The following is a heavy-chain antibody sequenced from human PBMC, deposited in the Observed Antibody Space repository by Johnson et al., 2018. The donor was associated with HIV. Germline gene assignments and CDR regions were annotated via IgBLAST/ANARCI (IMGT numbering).Heavy chain of an antibody. Sequence: QVQLVESGGGVVQPGRSLRLSCAASGFTFSSYAMHWVRQAPGKGLEWVAVIWYDGSNKYYADSVKGRFTISRDNSENTLYLQMNSLRVDDTAVYYCARSRSTRIAADAFDIWGQGTMVTVSS. V-gene: IGHV3-33*01. D-gene: IGHD6-13*01. CDR2: IWYDGSNK. CDR1: GFTFSSYA. CDR3: ARSRSTRIAADAFDI. J-gene: IGHJ3*02.